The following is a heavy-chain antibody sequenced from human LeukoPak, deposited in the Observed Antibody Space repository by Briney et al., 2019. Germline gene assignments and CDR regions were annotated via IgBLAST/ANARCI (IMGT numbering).Heavy chain of an antibody. CDR2: IHYSGST. CDR3: ARDVTMVRGVIGSGMDV. CDR1: GGSISSYY. V-gene: IGHV4-59*01. J-gene: IGHJ6*02. Sequence: SETLSLTCTVSGGSISSYYWSWIRQPPGKGLEWIGYIHYSGSTNYNPSLKSRVTISVDTSKNQFSLKLSSVTAADTAVYYCARDVTMVRGVIGSGMDVWGQGTTVTVSS. D-gene: IGHD3-10*01.